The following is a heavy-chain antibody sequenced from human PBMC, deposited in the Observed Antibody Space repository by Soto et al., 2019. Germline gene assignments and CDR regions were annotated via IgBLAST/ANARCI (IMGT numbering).Heavy chain of an antibody. D-gene: IGHD6-19*01. CDR3: ARDGAVAGDSNFDY. CDR1: GYTFTSYA. CDR2: INAGNGNT. V-gene: IGHV1-3*01. J-gene: IGHJ4*02. Sequence: QVQLAQSGAEVKKPGASVKVSCKASGYTFTSYAIHWVRQAPGQRPEWMGWINAGNGNTKFSQKFQHRVTITTDTCASTAYIELSSLRPEDTAVYHCARDGAVAGDSNFDYWGQGTLVTVSS.